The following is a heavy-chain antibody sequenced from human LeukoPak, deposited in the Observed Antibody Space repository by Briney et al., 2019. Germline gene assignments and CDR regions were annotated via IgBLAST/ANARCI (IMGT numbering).Heavy chain of an antibody. V-gene: IGHV3-23*01. J-gene: IGHJ4*02. CDR3: ANEILRSGTKYDDYPDY. D-gene: IGHD3-16*01. CDR1: GFTFSSHA. Sequence: GGSLRLSCAASGFTFSSHAMSWVRQAPGKGLEWVSAISGSGGSTYYADSVKGRFTISRDNSKNTLYLQMNSLRAEDTAVYYCANEILRSGTKYDDYPDYWGQGTLVTVSS. CDR2: ISGSGGST.